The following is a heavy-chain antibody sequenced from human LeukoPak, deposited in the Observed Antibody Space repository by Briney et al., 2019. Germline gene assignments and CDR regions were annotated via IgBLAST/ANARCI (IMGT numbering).Heavy chain of an antibody. CDR1: GGSFSGYY. CDR2: INHSGST. J-gene: IGHJ4*02. V-gene: IGHV4-34*01. CDR3: ARGPYYYGSGSYYTC. Sequence: SETLSLTCAVYGGSFSGYYWSWIRQPPGKGLEWIGEINHSGSTNYNPSLKSRVTISVDTSKNQFSLKLSSVTAADTAVYYCARGPYYYGSGSYYTCWGQGTLVTVSS. D-gene: IGHD3-10*01.